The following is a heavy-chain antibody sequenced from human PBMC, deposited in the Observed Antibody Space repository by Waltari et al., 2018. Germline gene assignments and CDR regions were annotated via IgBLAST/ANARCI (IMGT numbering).Heavy chain of an antibody. J-gene: IGHJ4*02. D-gene: IGHD3-3*01. CDR3: ASGLIIPGRFRLGY. V-gene: IGHV1-24*01. CDR2: FDPEDGWA. CDR1: GYTLTELS. Sequence: QVQPEQSGAEVKKPGASVKVSGKVVGYTLTELSMHWVRQAPGKGLGWMGGFDPEDGWAVFAKKFQGRLTLTEDTPANTAYMELTSLTSEDTAVYYCASGLIIPGRFRLGYWGQGTLVTVSA.